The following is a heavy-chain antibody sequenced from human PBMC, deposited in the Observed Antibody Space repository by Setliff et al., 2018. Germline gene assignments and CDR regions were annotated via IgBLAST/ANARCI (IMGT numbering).Heavy chain of an antibody. Sequence: SETLSLTCVVDGMSFSEHYWAWIRQSPGKGLEWIGEISHTGSTNYNPSLKSRVTISINTSKKQFSLMMNSVTAADAAVYFCARESATIGEFPLYYFDKWGQGIQVTVS. CDR3: ARESATIGEFPLYYFDK. V-gene: IGHV4-34*01. J-gene: IGHJ4*02. D-gene: IGHD3-10*01. CDR1: GMSFSEHY. CDR2: ISHTGST.